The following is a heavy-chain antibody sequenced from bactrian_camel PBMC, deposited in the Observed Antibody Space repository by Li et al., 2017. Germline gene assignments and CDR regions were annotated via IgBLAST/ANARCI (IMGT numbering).Heavy chain of an antibody. CDR1: GSTGGSNC. CDR3: AGYGGSCDSGI. CDR2: LNNGGDTT. Sequence: VQLVESGGGSVQAGGSLRLSCAASGSTGGSNCMGWFRQAPGKGLEWDLGLNNGGDTTYVADSVKGRFSISRDDAKKTVWLQMNSLRPADMAMYYCAGYGGSCDSGIWGQGTQVTVS. J-gene: IGHJ4*01. D-gene: IGHD6*01. V-gene: IGHV3S40*01.